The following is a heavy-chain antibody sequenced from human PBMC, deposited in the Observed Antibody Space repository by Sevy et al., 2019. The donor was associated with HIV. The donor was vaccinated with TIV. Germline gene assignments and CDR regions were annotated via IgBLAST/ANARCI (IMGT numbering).Heavy chain of an antibody. V-gene: IGHV3-9*01. Sequence: GGSLRLSCAGSGFTFGDYAMHWVRQVPGKGLEWVSGISWNSGALDHADSVRGRFTISRDNSKNTLYLQMNSLRAEDTAVYYCARGRSPTLYYYGMDVWGQGTTVTVSS. CDR2: ISWNSGAL. D-gene: IGHD1-26*01. CDR1: GFTFGDYA. J-gene: IGHJ6*02. CDR3: ARGRSPTLYYYGMDV.